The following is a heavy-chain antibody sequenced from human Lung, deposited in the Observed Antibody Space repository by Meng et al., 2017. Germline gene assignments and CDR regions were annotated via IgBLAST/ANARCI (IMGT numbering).Heavy chain of an antibody. CDR2: LGAHPGDT. J-gene: IGHJ4*02. Sequence: HVQLLQSGAEVKQPGASCKFSCKASDYTLTGYGVCWVRQDPGQGLEWMAWLGAHPGDTSFAPKFLGRVTVTADTATATAYMELRSLRSDDTAVYYCARGTPGRSYCDYWGLGTLVTVSS. V-gene: IGHV1-18*01. D-gene: IGHD3-10*01. CDR1: DYTLTGYG. CDR3: ARGTPGRSYCDY.